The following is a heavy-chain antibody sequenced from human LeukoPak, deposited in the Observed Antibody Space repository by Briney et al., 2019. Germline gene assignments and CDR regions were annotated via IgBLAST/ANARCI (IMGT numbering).Heavy chain of an antibody. V-gene: IGHV1-18*04. CDR2: ISAYNGNT. D-gene: IGHD6-19*01. Sequence: GESLKISCKGSGYSFTSYWIGWVRQAPGQGLEWMGWISAYNGNTNYAQKLQGRVTMTTDTSTSTAYMELSSLRSEDTAVYYCASPASIAVSDAFDIWGQGTMVTVSS. CDR1: GYSFTSYW. J-gene: IGHJ3*02. CDR3: ASPASIAVSDAFDI.